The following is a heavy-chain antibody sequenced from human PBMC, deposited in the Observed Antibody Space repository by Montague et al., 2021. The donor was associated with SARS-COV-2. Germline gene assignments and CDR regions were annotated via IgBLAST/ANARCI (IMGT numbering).Heavy chain of an antibody. CDR1: GGSISRYY. CDR2: ISESGSP. J-gene: IGHJ4*02. D-gene: IGHD2-15*01. Sequence: SETLSLTCTVSGGSISRYYWSWIRQSPGQGLEWIAYISESGSPNYNPSLSSRATVSVDTSKSQFSLKLSSVGAADTALYYCARAVVGAKTATIESWGQGTLVTVSS. CDR3: ARAVVGAKTATIES. V-gene: IGHV4-59*01.